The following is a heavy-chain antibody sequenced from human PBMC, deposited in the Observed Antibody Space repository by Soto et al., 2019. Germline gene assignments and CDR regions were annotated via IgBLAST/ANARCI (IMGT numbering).Heavy chain of an antibody. D-gene: IGHD4-4*01. CDR2: IYPSDSDT. CDR1: GYSFTIYC. J-gene: IGHJ3*02. CDR3: ARPLHDYSNYDDAFDI. V-gene: IGHV5-51*01. Sequence: GESLKISCKGSGYSFTIYCIGWVLQMPWKGLEWMGIIYPSDSDTRYSPSFQGQVTISADKSISTAYLQWSSLKASDTAMYYCARPLHDYSNYDDAFDIWGQGTMVTVSS.